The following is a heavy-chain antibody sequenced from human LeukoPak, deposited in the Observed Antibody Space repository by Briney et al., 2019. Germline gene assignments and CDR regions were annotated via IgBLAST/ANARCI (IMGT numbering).Heavy chain of an antibody. CDR3: ASLEPYDYVWGSLRLDY. CDR1: GYTFTGYY. V-gene: IGHV1-2*02. CDR2: INPNSGGA. Sequence: ASVKVSCKASGYTFTGYYMHWVRQAPGQGLEWMGWINPNSGGANYAQKFQGRVTMTRDTSISTAYMELSRLRSDDTAVYYCASLEPYDYVWGSLRLDYWGQGTLVTVSS. J-gene: IGHJ4*02. D-gene: IGHD3-16*01.